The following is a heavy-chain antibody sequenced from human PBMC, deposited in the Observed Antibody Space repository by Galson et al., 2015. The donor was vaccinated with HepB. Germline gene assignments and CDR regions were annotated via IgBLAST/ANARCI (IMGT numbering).Heavy chain of an antibody. J-gene: IGHJ5*02. CDR2: IRYDGSNK. Sequence: SLRLSCAASGFTFSNYGMHWVRQAPGKGLEWVAFIRYDGSNKYYADSVKGRFTISRDNSKNTLYLQMNSLRAEDTAVYYCAKRDGGYDTGLNWFGPWGQGTLVTVSS. D-gene: IGHD5-12*01. CDR1: GFTFSNYG. CDR3: AKRDGGYDTGLNWFGP. V-gene: IGHV3-30*02.